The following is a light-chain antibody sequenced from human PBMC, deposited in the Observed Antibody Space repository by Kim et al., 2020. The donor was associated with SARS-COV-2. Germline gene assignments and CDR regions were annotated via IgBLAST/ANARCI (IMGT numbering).Light chain of an antibody. V-gene: IGKV3-20*01. CDR2: GAS. Sequence: EIVLTQSPGTLSLSPGERATLSCRASQSVSSSHLAWYQQKPGQAPRLLIYGASSRATGIPDRFSGSGSGTDFTLTISRLEPEDFAVYYCHQYGSSPYTFGQGTKLEI. J-gene: IGKJ2*01. CDR3: HQYGSSPYT. CDR1: QSVSSSH.